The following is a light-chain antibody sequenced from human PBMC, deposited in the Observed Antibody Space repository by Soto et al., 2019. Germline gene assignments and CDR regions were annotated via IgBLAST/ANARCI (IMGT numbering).Light chain of an antibody. CDR3: QQYNSLSWT. J-gene: IGKJ1*01. V-gene: IGKV1-5*03. CDR2: KAS. CDR1: QSISNW. Sequence: DIQMTQSPSTLSASVGDSVTITCRASQSISNWLAWYQQKPGKAPKFLIYKASNLESGVPSRFSGSGSGTEFPLHISSLQPDDFATYYCQQYNSLSWTFGQGTKVEIK.